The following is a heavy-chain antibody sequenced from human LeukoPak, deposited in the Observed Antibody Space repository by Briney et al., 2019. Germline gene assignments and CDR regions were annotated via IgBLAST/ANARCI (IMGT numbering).Heavy chain of an antibody. CDR2: IYYSGST. V-gene: IGHV4-59*08. J-gene: IGHJ2*01. Sequence: SETLSLTCTVSGGSISSYYWSWIRQPPGKGLEWIGYIYYSGSTYYNPSLKSRVTISVDTSKNQFSLKLSSVTAADTAVYYCAGVRYWYFDLWGRGTLVTVSS. D-gene: IGHD2-8*01. CDR3: AGVRYWYFDL. CDR1: GGSISSYY.